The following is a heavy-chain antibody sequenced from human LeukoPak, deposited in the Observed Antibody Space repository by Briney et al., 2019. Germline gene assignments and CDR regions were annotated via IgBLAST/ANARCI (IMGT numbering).Heavy chain of an antibody. CDR3: ARQRDGYIFNY. J-gene: IGHJ4*02. CDR2: IYPGDFDT. D-gene: IGHD5-24*01. Sequence: GESLKISCKGFGYTLTSYWIAWVRQMPGKGLQWMGIIYPGDFDTRYNPSFQGHVNISADKAISTAYLQWSSLKASDTAMYYCARQRDGYIFNYWGQGTLVTVSS. V-gene: IGHV5-51*01. CDR1: GYTLTSYW.